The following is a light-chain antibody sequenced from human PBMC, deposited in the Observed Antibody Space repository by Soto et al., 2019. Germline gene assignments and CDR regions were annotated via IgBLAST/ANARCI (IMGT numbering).Light chain of an antibody. Sequence: IQLTQSRSFLSASEGAGVTVTCRSIQEIHFFLAWYQHKPGKAPRLLIDSASTLQSGVPSRFSGRRSGTEFTLTISGLQPEDVATYYCQKFNNYPLTFGPGTKVDIK. CDR1: QEIHFF. CDR3: QKFNNYPLT. V-gene: IGKV1-9*01. CDR2: SAS. J-gene: IGKJ3*01.